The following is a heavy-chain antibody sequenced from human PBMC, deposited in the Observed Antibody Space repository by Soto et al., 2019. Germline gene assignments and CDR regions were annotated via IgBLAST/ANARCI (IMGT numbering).Heavy chain of an antibody. V-gene: IGHV4-59*01. Sequence: QVQLQESGPGLVKPSETLSLTCTVSGGSISSYYWSWIRQPPGKGLEWIGYIYYSGSTNYNPSLKRRVTISVDTSKNQFSLKLSSVTAADTAVYYCARASSSGWYPPFDYWGQGTLVTVSS. CDR2: IYYSGST. CDR3: ARASSSGWYPPFDY. CDR1: GGSISSYY. D-gene: IGHD6-19*01. J-gene: IGHJ4*02.